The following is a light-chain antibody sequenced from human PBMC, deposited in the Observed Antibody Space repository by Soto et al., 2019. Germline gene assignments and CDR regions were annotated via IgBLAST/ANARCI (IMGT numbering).Light chain of an antibody. CDR2: DAS. Sequence: IQMTQSPSSLSASVVDRVTITFHASHDIKNYLNWYQQKPGQAPKLLIHDASRLQTGVPSRFSGSVSGTDFTLTLSRLEPEDFALYYCQHYAGGSRIIFGQRRRREIK. CDR3: QHYAGGSRII. CDR1: HDIKNY. J-gene: IGKJ5*01. V-gene: IGKV1-33*01.